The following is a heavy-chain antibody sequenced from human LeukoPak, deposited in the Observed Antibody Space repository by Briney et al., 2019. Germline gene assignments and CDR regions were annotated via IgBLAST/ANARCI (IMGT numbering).Heavy chain of an antibody. J-gene: IGHJ6*03. CDR2: INHSGST. CDR3: ARQNLGYYYDSSGYYYDPYYYYYMDV. V-gene: IGHV4-34*01. Sequence: PSETLSLTCAVYGGSFSGYYWSWIRQPPGKGLEWIGEINHSGSTYYNPSLKSRVTISVDTSKNQFSLKLSSVTAADTAVYYCARQNLGYYYDSSGYYYDPYYYYYMDVWGKGTTVTISS. CDR1: GGSFSGYY. D-gene: IGHD3-22*01.